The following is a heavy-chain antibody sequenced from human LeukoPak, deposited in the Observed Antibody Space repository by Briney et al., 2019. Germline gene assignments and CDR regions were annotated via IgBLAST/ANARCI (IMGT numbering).Heavy chain of an antibody. J-gene: IGHJ4*02. CDR1: GYTFTSYA. Sequence: ASVKVSCKASGYTFTSYAMHWVRQAPGQRLEWMGWINAGNGNTKYSQKFQGRVTITRDTSASTAYMEPSSLRSEDTAVYYCARNPASGWYLFDYWGQGTLVTVSS. D-gene: IGHD6-19*01. CDR2: INAGNGNT. CDR3: ARNPASGWYLFDY. V-gene: IGHV1-3*01.